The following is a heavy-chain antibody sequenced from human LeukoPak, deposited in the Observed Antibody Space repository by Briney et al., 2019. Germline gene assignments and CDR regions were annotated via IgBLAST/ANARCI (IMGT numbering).Heavy chain of an antibody. CDR1: GLTFTSYW. J-gene: IGHJ4*02. D-gene: IGHD1-26*01. CDR3: ASRRGAATDSVY. V-gene: IGHV3-7*01. Sequence: PGGSLRLSCAASGLTFTSYWMNWVRQAPGKGLEWVANVNQDGSEKNYVDSVKGRFTISRDNARNSLYLQMNSLRAEDSAVCYCASRRGAATDSVYWGQGTLVTVSS. CDR2: VNQDGSEK.